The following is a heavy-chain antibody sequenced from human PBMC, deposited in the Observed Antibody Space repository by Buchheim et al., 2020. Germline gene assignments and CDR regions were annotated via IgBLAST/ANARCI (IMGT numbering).Heavy chain of an antibody. Sequence: QVQLVQSGAEVKKPGSSVKVSCKASGGTFSSYAISWVRQAPGQGLEWMGGIIPIFGTANYAQKFQGRVTITADASTSTAYMTLSSLRAEDTAVYYCAGGGSGSYPPPGDYYYCYGMDVWGQGTT. CDR3: AGGGSGSYPPPGDYYYCYGMDV. V-gene: IGHV1-69*12. CDR1: GGTFSSYA. D-gene: IGHD3-10*01. CDR2: IIPIFGTA. J-gene: IGHJ6*02.